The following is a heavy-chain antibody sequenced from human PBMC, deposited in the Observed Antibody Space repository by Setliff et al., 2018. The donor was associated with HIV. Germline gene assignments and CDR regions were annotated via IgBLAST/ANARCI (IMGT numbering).Heavy chain of an antibody. CDR1: GYTFGYNY. D-gene: IGHD2-21*02. CDR3: ATSDYGGDSGHFQH. CDR2: IAPNSGDT. V-gene: IGHV1-2*06. Sequence: SVKVSCKTSGYTFGYNYIHWVRQAPGQGLEWMGRIAPNSGDTKYAQKFEGRVTVTRDTSINTVYMEVSSLRSDDTAVYYCATSDYGGDSGHFQHWGQGTLVTVSS. J-gene: IGHJ1*01.